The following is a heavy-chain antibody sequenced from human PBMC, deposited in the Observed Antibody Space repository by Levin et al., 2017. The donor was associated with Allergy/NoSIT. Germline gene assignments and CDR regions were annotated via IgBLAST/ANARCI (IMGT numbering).Heavy chain of an antibody. V-gene: IGHV4-4*07. Sequence: SQTLSLTCTVSCDSINNHWWNWIRQPAAKGPEWMGRIYSTGHTMYNPSLKSRLRMSVDTSKNQFSLKLTSVTAADTAVYSCAKDFSFGSPWFDPWGHGTLVTVSS. CDR2: IYSTGHT. CDR1: CDSINNHW. D-gene: IGHD3-3*01. J-gene: IGHJ5*02. CDR3: AKDFSFGSPWFDP.